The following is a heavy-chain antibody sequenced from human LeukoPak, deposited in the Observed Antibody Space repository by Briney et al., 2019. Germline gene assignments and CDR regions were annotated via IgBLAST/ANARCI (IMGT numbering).Heavy chain of an antibody. D-gene: IGHD7-27*01. J-gene: IGHJ3*02. Sequence: GGSLRLSCAASGFTFSTHDLNWVRQAPGKGLEWVSFISSRSSTIYYADSVKGRFTISRDNAKNSLYLQMNSLRAEDTAVYYCASKLGYDAFDIWGQGTMVTVSS. CDR2: ISSRSSTI. CDR1: GFTFSTHD. CDR3: ASKLGYDAFDI. V-gene: IGHV3-48*04.